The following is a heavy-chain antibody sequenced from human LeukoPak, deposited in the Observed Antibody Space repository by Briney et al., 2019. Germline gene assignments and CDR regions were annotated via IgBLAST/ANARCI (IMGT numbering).Heavy chain of an antibody. V-gene: IGHV1-69*13. CDR1: GGTFSSYA. CDR2: IIPIFGTA. D-gene: IGHD2-2*01. Sequence: ASVKVSCKASGGTFSSYAISWVRQAPGQGLEWMGGIIPIFGTANYAQKFQGRVTITADESTSTAYMELSSLRSEDTAVYYCARDVGGYCSSISCRDDYWGQGTLVTVSS. CDR3: ARDVGGYCSSISCRDDY. J-gene: IGHJ4*02.